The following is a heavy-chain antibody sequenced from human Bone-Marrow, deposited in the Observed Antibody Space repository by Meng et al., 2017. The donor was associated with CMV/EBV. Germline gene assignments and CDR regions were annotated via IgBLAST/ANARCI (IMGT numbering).Heavy chain of an antibody. Sequence: GESLKISCAASGFTFISNWMSWVRQAPGKGLEWVANIKQDGSEKYYVDSVKGRFTISRDNARKSLYLQMNSLRAEDTAVYYCARSPIVATNVDYWGQGTLVTVSS. CDR2: IKQDGSEK. CDR3: ARSPIVATNVDY. V-gene: IGHV3-7*01. CDR1: GFTFISNW. J-gene: IGHJ4*02. D-gene: IGHD5-12*01.